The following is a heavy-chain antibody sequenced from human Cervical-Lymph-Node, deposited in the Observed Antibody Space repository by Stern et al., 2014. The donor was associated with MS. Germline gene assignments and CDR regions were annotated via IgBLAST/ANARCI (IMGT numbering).Heavy chain of an antibody. CDR3: SRHLPYSSSWYNWFDP. CDR2: VSYTGST. Sequence: QLQLQESGPGLVKPSETLSLTCAVSGGSVSDSRYYWGWIRQPPGKGLEWIGSVSYTGSTHNSPSLKSRLTISEDPTKTHFALKLTLVTAADTALYYCSRHLPYSSSWYNWFDPWGQGTLVTVSS. CDR1: GGSVSDSRYY. D-gene: IGHD6-13*01. V-gene: IGHV4-39*01. J-gene: IGHJ5*02.